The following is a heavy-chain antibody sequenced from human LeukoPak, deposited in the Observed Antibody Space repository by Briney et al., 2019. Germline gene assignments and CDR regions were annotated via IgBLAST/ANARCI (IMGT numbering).Heavy chain of an antibody. CDR3: ARGGYFGVAFDI. V-gene: IGHV4-31*03. CDR1: GGSISGYY. J-gene: IGHJ3*02. Sequence: SETLSLTCIVSGGSISGYYWNWIRQHPGKGLEWIGYIYYSGSTYFNPSLKSRLTISVDTSKNQFSLKLSSVTAADTAVYYCARGGYFGVAFDIWGQGTMVTVSS. CDR2: IYYSGST. D-gene: IGHD3-22*01.